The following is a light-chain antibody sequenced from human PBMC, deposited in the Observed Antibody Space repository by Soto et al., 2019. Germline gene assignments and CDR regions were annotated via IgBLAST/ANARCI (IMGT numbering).Light chain of an antibody. V-gene: IGKV4-1*01. CDR3: QQYGSSGT. CDR1: QSVLYSSNNKNY. Sequence: DIVMTQSPDSLAVSLGDRATINCKSSQSVLYSSNNKNYLAWYQQKPGKAPKLLIYRASTLESGVPSRFSGSGSGTDFTLTISRLEPEDFAVYYCQQYGSSGTCGQGTKGDIK. CDR2: RAS. J-gene: IGKJ1*01.